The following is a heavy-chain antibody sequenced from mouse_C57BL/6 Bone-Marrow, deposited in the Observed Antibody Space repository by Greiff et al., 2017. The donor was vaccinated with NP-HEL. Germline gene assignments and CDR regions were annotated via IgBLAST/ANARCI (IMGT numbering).Heavy chain of an antibody. CDR3: ARGSSGYVRAMDY. D-gene: IGHD3-2*02. V-gene: IGHV1-47*01. CDR1: GYTFTTYP. J-gene: IGHJ4*01. Sequence: QVHVKQSGAELVKPGASVKMSCKASGYTFTTYPIEWMKQNHGKSLEWIGNFHPYNDDTKYNEKFKGKATLTVEKSSSTVYLELSRLTSDDSAVYYCARGSSGYVRAMDYWGQGTSVTVSS. CDR2: FHPYNDDT.